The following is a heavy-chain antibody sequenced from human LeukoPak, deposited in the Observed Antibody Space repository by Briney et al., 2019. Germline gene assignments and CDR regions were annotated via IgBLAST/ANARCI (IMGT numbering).Heavy chain of an antibody. Sequence: SVKVSCKASGDTLSSYAISWVRQAPGQGLEWMLGIIPMFGTENYAQKLHGRVTITADESTSTAYMEVSSLGSEDTAVYYCARVTIDYDSSGYYYYNYFDYWGQGTLVAVSS. CDR3: ARVTIDYDSSGYYYYNYFDY. CDR1: GDTLSSYA. J-gene: IGHJ4*02. D-gene: IGHD3-22*01. CDR2: IIPMFGTE. V-gene: IGHV1-69*13.